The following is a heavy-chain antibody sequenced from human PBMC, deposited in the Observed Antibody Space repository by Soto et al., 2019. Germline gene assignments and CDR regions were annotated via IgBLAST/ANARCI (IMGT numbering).Heavy chain of an antibody. Sequence: PVGSLRLSCAASGFTFTRYSMNWVRQAPGKGLEWVSSISSTTNYIYYGDSMKGRFTISRDNAKNSLYLEMNSLRAEDTAVYYCARDASRDTSARGWFDPWGPRTLVTVSS. CDR3: ARDASRDTSARGWFDP. V-gene: IGHV3-21*06. J-gene: IGHJ5*02. CDR2: ISSTTNYI. CDR1: GFTFTRYS. D-gene: IGHD2-2*01.